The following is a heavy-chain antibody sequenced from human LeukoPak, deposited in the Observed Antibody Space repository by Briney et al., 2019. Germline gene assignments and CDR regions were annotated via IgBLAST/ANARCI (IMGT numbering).Heavy chain of an antibody. CDR2: IYYSGST. CDR1: GGSISSSSYY. Sequence: PSETLSLTCTVSGGSISSSSYYWGWIRQPPGKGREWIGSIYYSGSTYYNPSLKSRVTISVDTSKNQFSLKLSSVTAADTAVYYCARQMVRGVVGDYWGQGTLVTVSS. D-gene: IGHD3-10*01. J-gene: IGHJ4*02. CDR3: ARQMVRGVVGDY. V-gene: IGHV4-39*01.